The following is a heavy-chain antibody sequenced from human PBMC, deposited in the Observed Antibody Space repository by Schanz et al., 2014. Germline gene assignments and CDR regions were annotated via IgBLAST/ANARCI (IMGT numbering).Heavy chain of an antibody. CDR1: GYTFTSYG. Sequence: QVQLVQSGAEVKKPGASVKVSCKASGYTFTSYGINWVRQAPGQGLEWMGWISAYNGHTDYAQKLQGRVTLTTDTSTSTAYMELRNLRSEDTAVYYCARAKRFGDMDVWGQGTTVTVSS. V-gene: IGHV1-18*01. CDR2: ISAYNGHT. J-gene: IGHJ6*02. D-gene: IGHD3-10*01. CDR3: ARAKRFGDMDV.